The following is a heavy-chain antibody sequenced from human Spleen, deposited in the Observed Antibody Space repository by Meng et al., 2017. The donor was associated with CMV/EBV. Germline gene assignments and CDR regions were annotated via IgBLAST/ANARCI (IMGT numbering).Heavy chain of an antibody. V-gene: IGHV3-7*01. CDR1: GFTFSSYW. D-gene: IGHD3-22*01. CDR2: IKQDGSEK. J-gene: IGHJ3*02. CDR3: ARHRDYDSSGYYSDDAFDI. Sequence: GESLKISCAASGFTFSSYWMSWVRQAPGKGLEWVANIKQDGSEKYYVDSVKGRFTISRDNAKNSLYLQMNSLRAEDTAVYYCARHRDYDSSGYYSDDAFDIWGQGTMVTVSS.